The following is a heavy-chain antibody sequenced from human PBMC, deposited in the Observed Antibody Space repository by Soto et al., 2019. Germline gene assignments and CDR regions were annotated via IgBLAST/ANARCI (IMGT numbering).Heavy chain of an antibody. J-gene: IGHJ3*02. V-gene: IGHV3-30*03. CDR3: AIDLLLDYYDSSGYYPGDAFDI. CDR1: GFTFSSYG. Sequence: QVQLVESGGGVVQPGRSLRLSCAASGFTFSSYGMHWVRQAPGKGLEWVAVISYDGSNKYYADSVKGRFTISRDNSKNTLYLQMNCLRAEVTVVYYCAIDLLLDYYDSSGYYPGDAFDIWGQGTMVTDSS. D-gene: IGHD3-22*01. CDR2: ISYDGSNK.